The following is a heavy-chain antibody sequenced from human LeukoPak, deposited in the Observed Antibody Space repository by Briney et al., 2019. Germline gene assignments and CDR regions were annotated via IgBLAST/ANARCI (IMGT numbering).Heavy chain of an antibody. Sequence: GGSLRLSCAASGFTFSHYSMNWVRQAPGKGLEWVSSISSSSSYIYYADSVKGRFTISRDNAKNSLYLQMNSLRAEDTAVYYCTRDYSTRYNWNYDEYWGQGTLVTVSS. CDR1: GFTFSHYS. D-gene: IGHD1-20*01. V-gene: IGHV3-21*01. CDR3: TRDYSTRYNWNYDEY. CDR2: ISSSSSYI. J-gene: IGHJ4*02.